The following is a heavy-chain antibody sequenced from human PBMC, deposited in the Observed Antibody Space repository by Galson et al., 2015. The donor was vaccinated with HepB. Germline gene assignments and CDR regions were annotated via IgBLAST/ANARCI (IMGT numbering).Heavy chain of an antibody. V-gene: IGHV3-48*03. D-gene: IGHD1-26*01. CDR2: ISSSGSTT. J-gene: IGHJ4*02. CDR3: AREGIEWELRYVDY. CDR1: GFTFSSYD. Sequence: SLRLSCAATGFTFSSYDMNWVRQAPGKGLEWVSYISSSGSTTYYADSVKGRFTISRDNAKNSVFLEMNSLRADDSAVYYCAREGIEWELRYVDYWGQGSLVTVSS.